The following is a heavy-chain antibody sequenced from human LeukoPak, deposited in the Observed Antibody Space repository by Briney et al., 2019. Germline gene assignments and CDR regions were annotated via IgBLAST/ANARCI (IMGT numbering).Heavy chain of an antibody. V-gene: IGHV3-66*01. CDR2: IYSGGST. CDR1: GFTVSSNY. J-gene: IGHJ4*02. Sequence: PGGSLRLSCAASGFTVSSNYMSWVRQAPGKGLEWVSVIYSGGSTYYADSVKGRFTISRDNSKNTLYLQMNSLRAEDTAVYYCAREWYYDSSGYSNPQNNWGQGTLVTVSS. CDR3: AREWYYDSSGYSNPQNN. D-gene: IGHD3-22*01.